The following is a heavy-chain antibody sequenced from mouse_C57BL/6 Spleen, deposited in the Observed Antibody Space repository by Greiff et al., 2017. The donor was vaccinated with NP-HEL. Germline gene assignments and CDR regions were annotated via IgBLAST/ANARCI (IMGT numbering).Heavy chain of an antibody. CDR2: IDPSDSYT. V-gene: IGHV1-69*01. J-gene: IGHJ1*03. CDR3: ARGDGSHWYFDV. Sequence: QVQLQQPGAELVMPGASVKLSCKASGYTFTSYWMHWVKQRPGQGLEWIGEIDPSDSYTNYNQKFKGKSTLTVDKSSSTAYMQLSSLTSEDSAVYYCARGDGSHWYFDVWGTGTTVTVSS. D-gene: IGHD2-3*01. CDR1: GYTFTSYW.